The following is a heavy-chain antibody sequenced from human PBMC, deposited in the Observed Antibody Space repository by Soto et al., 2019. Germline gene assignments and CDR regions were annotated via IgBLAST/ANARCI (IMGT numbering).Heavy chain of an antibody. V-gene: IGHV3-49*03. CDR1: GFTFGDYA. Sequence: PGGSLRLSCTASGFTFGDYAMSWFRQAPGKGLEWVGFIRSKTDGGTTDYAAPVKGRFTISRDDSKNTLYLQMNSLKTEDTAVYYCTTGLSERTYYYYYGMDVWGQGTTVTVSS. CDR2: IRSKTDGGTT. CDR3: TTGLSERTYYYYYGMDV. D-gene: IGHD3-16*02. J-gene: IGHJ6*02.